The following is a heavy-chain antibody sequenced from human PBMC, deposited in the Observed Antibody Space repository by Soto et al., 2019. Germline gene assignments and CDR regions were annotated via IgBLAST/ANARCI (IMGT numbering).Heavy chain of an antibody. V-gene: IGHV4-34*01. Sequence: SETLSLTCAVYGGSFSGYYWSWIRQPPGKGLEWIGEINHSGSTNYNPSLKSRVTISVDTSKNQFSLKLSSVTAADTAVYYCARGLMVAATLNLRFHPVYYYYMDVWGKGTTVTVSS. D-gene: IGHD2-15*01. CDR2: INHSGST. J-gene: IGHJ6*03. CDR3: ARGLMVAATLNLRFHPVYYYYMDV. CDR1: GGSFSGYY.